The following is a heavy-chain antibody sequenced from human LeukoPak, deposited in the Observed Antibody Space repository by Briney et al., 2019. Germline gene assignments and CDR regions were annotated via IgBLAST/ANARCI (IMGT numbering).Heavy chain of an antibody. J-gene: IGHJ6*03. CDR3: ARVGEGREPSGFYYYYMDV. Sequence: ASVKVSCKASGYTFTSYGISWVRQAPGQGLEWMGLISTYNGNTNYAQKLQGRVTTTTDTSTSTAYMELRSLRSDDSAVYYCARVGEGREPSGFYYYYMDVWAKGPRSPSP. CDR1: GYTFTSYG. D-gene: IGHD1-26*01. CDR2: ISTYNGNT. V-gene: IGHV1-18*01.